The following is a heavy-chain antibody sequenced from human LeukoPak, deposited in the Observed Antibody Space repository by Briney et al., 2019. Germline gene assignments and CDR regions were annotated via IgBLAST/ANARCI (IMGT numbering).Heavy chain of an antibody. Sequence: GESLKISCKVSGYSFTAYWIGWVRQMPGKGLEWMGIIYPGDSDTRYSPSFQGQVTISADKSISTAYLQWSSLKASDTAMYYCARHEFKGYCSGGSCPVNWFDPWGQGTLVTVSS. CDR3: ARHEFKGYCSGGSCPVNWFDP. V-gene: IGHV5-51*01. CDR2: IYPGDSDT. CDR1: GYSFTAYW. D-gene: IGHD2-15*01. J-gene: IGHJ5*02.